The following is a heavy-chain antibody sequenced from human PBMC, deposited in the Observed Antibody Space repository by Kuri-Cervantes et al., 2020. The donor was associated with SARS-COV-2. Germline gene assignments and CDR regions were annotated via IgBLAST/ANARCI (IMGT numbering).Heavy chain of an antibody. J-gene: IGHJ6*03. CDR3: ARVGNSGSYYDYYYYMDV. CDR1: GGSVSSGSYY. D-gene: IGHD1-26*01. CDR2: IYYSGST. V-gene: IGHV4-61*01. Sequence: SETLSLTCTVSGGSVSSGSYYWSWIRQPPGKGLEWIGYIYYSGSTNYNPSLKSRVTISVDTSKNQFSLKLSSVTAADTAVYYCARVGNSGSYYDYYYYMDVWGKGTTVTVSS.